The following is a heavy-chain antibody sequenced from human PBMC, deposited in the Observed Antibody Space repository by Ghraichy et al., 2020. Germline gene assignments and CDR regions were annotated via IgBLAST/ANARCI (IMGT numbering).Heavy chain of an antibody. J-gene: IGHJ5*02. V-gene: IGHV1-2*02. Sequence: ASVKVSCKGSGFMFIDYFIHWVRQAPGQGLEWMGWINPKNGGTNYAQKFQGRVTLTRDTSIRTAYMELSRLRSDDTAVYYCAREPKKYFYDDSAAPWGQGTLVTVSS. D-gene: IGHD3-22*01. CDR1: GFMFIDYF. CDR2: INPKNGGT. CDR3: AREPKKYFYDDSAAP.